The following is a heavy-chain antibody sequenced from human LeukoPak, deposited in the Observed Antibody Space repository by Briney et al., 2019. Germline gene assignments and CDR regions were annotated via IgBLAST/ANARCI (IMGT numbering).Heavy chain of an antibody. V-gene: IGHV3-23*01. Sequence: PGGSLRLSCEASGFTFSNYAMTWVRQAPGKGLEWVSTISGSGARTYYADSVKDRFTISSDKSKNTLYLQMNSLRAEDTAIYYCARNWFDPWGQGTLVTVSS. CDR2: ISGSGART. CDR3: ARNWFDP. J-gene: IGHJ5*02. CDR1: GFTFSNYA.